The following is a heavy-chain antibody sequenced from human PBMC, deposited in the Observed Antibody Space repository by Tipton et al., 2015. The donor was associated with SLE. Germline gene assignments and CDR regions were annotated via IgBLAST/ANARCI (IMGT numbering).Heavy chain of an antibody. D-gene: IGHD6-25*01. CDR1: GGSFSGYY. CDR2: INHSGGT. Sequence: TLSLTCAVYGGSFSGYYWSWIRQPPGKGLEWIGEINHSGGTNYNPSLKSRVTISINTSKNQFSLNLSSVTAADTAVYFCARGVRYSSGQSAFDIWGQGTMVSVSS. V-gene: IGHV4-34*01. J-gene: IGHJ3*02. CDR3: ARGVRYSSGQSAFDI.